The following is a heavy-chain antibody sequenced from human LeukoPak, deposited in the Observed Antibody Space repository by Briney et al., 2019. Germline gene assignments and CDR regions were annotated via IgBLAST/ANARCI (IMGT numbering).Heavy chain of an antibody. V-gene: IGHV1-8*01. CDR3: ARARIAARVGRGPSNWFDP. CDR2: MSPNSGNT. Sequence: ASVKVSCKASGYTFTSYDINWVRQATGQGLEWMGWMSPNSGNTGYAQKFQGRVTMTRNTSISTAYMELSSLRSEDTAVYYCARARIAARVGRGPSNWFDPWGQGTLVTVSS. CDR1: GYTFTSYD. J-gene: IGHJ5*02. D-gene: IGHD6-6*01.